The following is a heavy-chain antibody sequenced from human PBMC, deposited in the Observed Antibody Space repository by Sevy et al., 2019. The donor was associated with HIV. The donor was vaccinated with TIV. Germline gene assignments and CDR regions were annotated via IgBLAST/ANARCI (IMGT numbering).Heavy chain of an antibody. D-gene: IGHD3-16*01. V-gene: IGHV3-30-3*01. J-gene: IGHJ4*02. CDR1: GFTFSRYA. CDR3: ARDGGGDYFDY. Sequence: GGSLRLSCAASGFTFSRYAMHWVRQAPGKGLEWLTVISYDATNKYYVESVRGRFTISRDNSKNTLYLQMNSLTAEDTAVYYCARDGGGDYFDYWGQGTLVTVSS. CDR2: ISYDATNK.